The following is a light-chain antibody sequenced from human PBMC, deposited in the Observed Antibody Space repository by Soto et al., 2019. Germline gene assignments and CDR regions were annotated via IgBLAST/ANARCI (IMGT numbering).Light chain of an antibody. Sequence: ETVLTQSPATLSLSPGERATLSCRASQSVSTYLAWYQQKPGQAPRLLIYDVSDRATGIPARFSGSGSGTNFTLTISGLEPEDFAVYYCQHRSGWPPWTFGQGTKVQI. J-gene: IGKJ1*01. V-gene: IGKV3-11*01. CDR2: DVS. CDR1: QSVSTY. CDR3: QHRSGWPPWT.